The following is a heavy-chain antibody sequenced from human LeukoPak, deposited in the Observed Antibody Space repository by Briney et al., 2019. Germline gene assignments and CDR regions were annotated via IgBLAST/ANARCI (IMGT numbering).Heavy chain of an antibody. CDR3: ARNLEYSSSFFDY. V-gene: IGHV1-2*02. Sequence: ASVKVSCKASGYTFTGYYMHWVRQAPGQGLEWMGWINPNSGGTNYAQKFQGRVTMNRDTSISTAYMELSRLRSDDTAVYYCARNLEYSSSFFDYWGQGTLVTVSS. CDR1: GYTFTGYY. J-gene: IGHJ4*02. CDR2: INPNSGGT. D-gene: IGHD6-6*01.